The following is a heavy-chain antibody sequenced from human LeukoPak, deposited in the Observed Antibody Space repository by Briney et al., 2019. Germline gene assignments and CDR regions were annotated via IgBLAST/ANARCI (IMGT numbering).Heavy chain of an antibody. J-gene: IGHJ3*02. Sequence: SETLSLTCAVYGGSFSGYYWSWIRQPPGKGLEWIGEINHSGSTNYNPSLKSRVTISVDTSKNQFSLKLSSVTAADTAVYYCARVEYYYDSSGYYPAAFDIWGQGTMVTVSS. V-gene: IGHV4-34*01. CDR3: ARVEYYYDSSGYYPAAFDI. CDR1: GGSFSGYY. D-gene: IGHD3-22*01. CDR2: INHSGST.